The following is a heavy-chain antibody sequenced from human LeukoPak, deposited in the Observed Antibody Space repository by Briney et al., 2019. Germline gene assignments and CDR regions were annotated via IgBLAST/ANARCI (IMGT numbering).Heavy chain of an antibody. J-gene: IGHJ4*02. CDR3: AKYRGFGDSYDS. CDR1: GFTFSGNA. D-gene: IGHD3-10*01. Sequence: GGSLRLSCAASGFTFSGNAMSWVRQAPGMRLERVSTIGDSGGGTYYADSVKGRFTISRDNSQNTLYLQMNSLRAEDTAVYYCAKYRGFGDSYDSWGQGTLVTVSS. CDR2: IGDSGGGT. V-gene: IGHV3-23*01.